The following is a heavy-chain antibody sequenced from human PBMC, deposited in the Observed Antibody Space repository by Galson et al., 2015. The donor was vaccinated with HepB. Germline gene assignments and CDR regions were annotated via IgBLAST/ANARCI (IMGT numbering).Heavy chain of an antibody. CDR2: ISWDSGTI. V-gene: IGHV3-9*01. J-gene: IGHJ6*02. D-gene: IGHD5-24*01. CDR1: GFTFDDYA. Sequence: SLRLSCAASGFTFDDYAMHWVRQAPGKGLEWVSSISWDSGTIEYADSVKGRFTISRDSAKNSLYLQMNSLRPEDTALYYCAKDFVPRWGYKYYYGMDVWGQGTTVTVSS. CDR3: AKDFVPRWGYKYYYGMDV.